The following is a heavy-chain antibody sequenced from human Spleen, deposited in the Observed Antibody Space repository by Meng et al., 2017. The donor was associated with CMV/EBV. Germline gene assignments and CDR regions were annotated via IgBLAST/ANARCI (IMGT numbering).Heavy chain of an antibody. J-gene: IGHJ4*02. V-gene: IGHV3-66*02. D-gene: IGHD3-10*01. CDR2: IYIGGST. Sequence: GESLKISCAASGLTVSENYMSWVRQAPGKGLEWVSVIYIGGSTYYADSVKGRFTISRDNSKNTLYLQMNSLRPEDTAMYYCARDESGVHGNYFDYWGQGTLVTVSS. CDR1: GLTVSENY. CDR3: ARDESGVHGNYFDY.